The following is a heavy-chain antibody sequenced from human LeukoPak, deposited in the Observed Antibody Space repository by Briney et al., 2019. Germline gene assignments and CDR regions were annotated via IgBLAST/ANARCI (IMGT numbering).Heavy chain of an antibody. CDR1: RGSISNYW. V-gene: IGHV4-4*07. J-gene: IGHJ4*02. Sequence: PSETLSLTCTVSRGSISNYWWSWIRQAAGKGLEWIGRVYPSGTTHYNPSLQSRVTLSVDTSKNQFSLKLSSLTAADTAVYYCARDAGGSEDYWGQGTLVTVSS. CDR3: ARDAGGSEDY. D-gene: IGHD5-12*01. CDR2: VYPSGTT.